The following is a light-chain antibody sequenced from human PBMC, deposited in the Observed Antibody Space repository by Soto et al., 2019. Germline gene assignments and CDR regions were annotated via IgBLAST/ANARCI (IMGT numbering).Light chain of an antibody. CDR2: LNSDGSH. CDR3: QTWGTGPWV. V-gene: IGLV4-69*01. Sequence: QPVLTQSPSASASLGASVKLTCTLSSGHSSYAIAWHQQQPEKGPRYLMKLNSDGSHSKGAGIPDRFSGSSSGAERYLTISGLQSEDEADYYCQTWGTGPWVFGGGTKLTVL. CDR1: SGHSSYA. J-gene: IGLJ3*02.